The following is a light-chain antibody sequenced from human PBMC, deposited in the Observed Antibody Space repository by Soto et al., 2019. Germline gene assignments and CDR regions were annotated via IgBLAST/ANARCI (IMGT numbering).Light chain of an antibody. V-gene: IGKV4-1*01. Sequence: DIVMTQSPDSLAVSLGERATINCKSSQSVLYSSNNKNYLAWYQQKPGQPPKLLIYWASTRESGVPDRFSDSGSGTDFTLTISSLQAEDVAVYYCQQYYITPWTFGHGTKVEIK. J-gene: IGKJ1*01. CDR1: QSVLYSSNNKNY. CDR3: QQYYITPWT. CDR2: WAS.